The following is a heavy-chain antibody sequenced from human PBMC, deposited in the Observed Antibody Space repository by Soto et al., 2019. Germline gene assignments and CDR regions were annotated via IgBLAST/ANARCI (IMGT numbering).Heavy chain of an antibody. J-gene: IGHJ4*02. CDR1: GASTSRYY. V-gene: IGHV4-59*08. D-gene: IGHD3-3*01. Sequence: QALLQESGPGLVRPSETLSLTCTVSGASTSRYYWGWVRQPPGRGLEWIGFSHHSGYISYSPSLKSRVTMSVEPSKNQFSLKLTSVTAADTALYYCGRLQNFIHWSFDLWGQGAPVTVSS. CDR3: GRLQNFIHWSFDL. CDR2: SHHSGYI.